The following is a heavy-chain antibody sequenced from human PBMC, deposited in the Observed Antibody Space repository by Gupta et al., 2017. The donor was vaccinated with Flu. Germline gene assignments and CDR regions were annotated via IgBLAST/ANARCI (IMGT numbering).Heavy chain of an antibody. CDR1: GFTFSSYD. V-gene: IGHV3-13*04. J-gene: IGHJ3*02. CDR2: IGTAGDT. Sequence: EVQLVESGGGLVQPGGSLRLSCAASGFTFSSYDMHWVRQATGKGLEWVSAIGTAGDTYYPGSVKGRFTISRENAKNSLYLQMNSLRAGDTAVYYCARGVWSGFGLADAFDIWGQGTMVTVSS. CDR3: ARGVWSGFGLADAFDI. D-gene: IGHD3-3*01.